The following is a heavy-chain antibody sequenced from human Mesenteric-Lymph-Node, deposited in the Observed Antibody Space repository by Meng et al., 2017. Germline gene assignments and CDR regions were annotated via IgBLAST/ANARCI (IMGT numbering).Heavy chain of an antibody. CDR3: TRADIAAAGTGGY. CDR1: GYTFSNYG. D-gene: IGHD6-13*01. Sequence: QVQLVQSGAEVKKPRASVTVSCKATGYTFSNYGISWVRQAPGQGLEWMGWISGYSGNTKYAQKLQGRVTMTTDTSTNTAYMELRSLRSDDTAVYYCTRADIAAAGTGGYWGQGTLVTVSS. V-gene: IGHV1-18*01. J-gene: IGHJ4*02. CDR2: ISGYSGNT.